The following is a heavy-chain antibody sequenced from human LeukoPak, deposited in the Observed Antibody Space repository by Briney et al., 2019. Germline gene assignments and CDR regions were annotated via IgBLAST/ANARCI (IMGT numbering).Heavy chain of an antibody. V-gene: IGHV4-59*01. Sequence: SETLSLTCTVSSGSISSYYWSWIRQPPGKGLEWIGYIYYSGSTNYNPSLKSRVTISVDTSKNQFSLKLSSVTAADTAVYYCARGGDGYSSSWFYFDYWGQGTLVTVSS. D-gene: IGHD6-13*01. CDR3: ARGGDGYSSSWFYFDY. J-gene: IGHJ4*02. CDR2: IYYSGST. CDR1: SGSISSYY.